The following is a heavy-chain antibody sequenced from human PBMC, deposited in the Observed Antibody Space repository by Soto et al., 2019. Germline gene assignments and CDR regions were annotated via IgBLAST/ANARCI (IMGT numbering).Heavy chain of an antibody. V-gene: IGHV1-46*03. D-gene: IGHD3-3*01. J-gene: IGHJ4*02. Sequence: QVQLVQSGAEVKKPGASVKVSCKASGYTFTSYYMHWVRQAPGQGLEWMGIINPSGGSTSYAQKFQGRVTMTRDTSTSTVYMELSSLRSEDTAVYYCAVLHYDFWSGQPPFDYWGQGTLVTVSS. CDR2: INPSGGST. CDR3: AVLHYDFWSGQPPFDY. CDR1: GYTFTSYY.